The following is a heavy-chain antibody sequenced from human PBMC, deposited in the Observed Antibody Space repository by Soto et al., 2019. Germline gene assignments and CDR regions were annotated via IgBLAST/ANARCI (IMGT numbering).Heavy chain of an antibody. D-gene: IGHD3-22*01. CDR2: IIPIFGTA. CDR1: GGTFSSYA. CDR3: AREVRYYYDSSGYLNWLDP. V-gene: IGHV1-69*13. J-gene: IGHJ5*02. Sequence: SSVKVSCKASGGTFSSYAISWVRQAPGQGLEWMGGIIPIFGTANYAQKFQGRVTITADESTSTAYMELSSLRSEDTAVYYCAREVRYYYDSSGYLNWLDPWGQGTLVTVSS.